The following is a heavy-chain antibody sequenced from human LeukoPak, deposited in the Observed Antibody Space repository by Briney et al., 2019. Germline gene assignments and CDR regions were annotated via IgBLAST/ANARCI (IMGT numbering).Heavy chain of an antibody. D-gene: IGHD3-22*01. CDR3: ARENPWANYYDSSGYYYGWFDP. J-gene: IGHJ5*02. V-gene: IGHV4-31*03. Sequence: SQTLSLTCTVSGGSISSGGYCWSWIRQHPGKGLEWIGYIYYSGSTYYNPSLKSRVTISVDTSKNQFSLKLSSVTAADTAVYYCARENPWANYYDSSGYYYGWFDPWGQGTLVTVSS. CDR1: GGSISSGGYC. CDR2: IYYSGST.